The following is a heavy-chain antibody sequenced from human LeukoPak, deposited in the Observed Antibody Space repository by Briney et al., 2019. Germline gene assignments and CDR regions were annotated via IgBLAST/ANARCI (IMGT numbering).Heavy chain of an antibody. CDR3: ARVLGGPPPYNWFDP. J-gene: IGHJ5*02. CDR2: ISAYNGNT. CDR1: GYTFTSYG. D-gene: IGHD3-16*01. V-gene: IGHV1-18*04. Sequence: ASVKVSCRASGYTFTSYGISWVRQAPGQGLEWMGWISAYNGNTNYAQKLQGRVTMTTDTSTSTAYMELRSLKSDDTAVYYCARVLGGPPPYNWFDPWGQGTLVTVSS.